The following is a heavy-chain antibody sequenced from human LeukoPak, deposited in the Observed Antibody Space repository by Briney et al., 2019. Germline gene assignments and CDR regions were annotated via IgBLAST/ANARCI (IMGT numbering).Heavy chain of an antibody. D-gene: IGHD2-21*02. J-gene: IGHJ6*03. V-gene: IGHV4-4*07. CDR1: GGSISSYY. Sequence: PSETLSLTCTVSGGSISSYYWIWIRQPAGKGLEWSGRIYTSGSTNYNPSLKSRVTMSVDTSKNQFSLKLSSVTAADTAVYYCARVSAGSIVVVTAQYYYYYMDVWGKGTTVTVSS. CDR2: IYTSGST. CDR3: ARVSAGSIVVVTAQYYYYYMDV.